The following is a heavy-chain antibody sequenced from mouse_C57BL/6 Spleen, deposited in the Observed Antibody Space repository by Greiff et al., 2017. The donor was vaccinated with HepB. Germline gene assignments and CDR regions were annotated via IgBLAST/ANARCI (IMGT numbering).Heavy chain of an antibody. D-gene: IGHD1-1*01. Sequence: QVHVKQSGAELVKPGASVKMSCKASGYTFTSYWITWVKQRPGQGLEWIGDIYPGSGSTNYNEKFKSKATLTVDTSSSTAYMQLSSLTSEDSAVYYCARNYGSSEWYFDVWGTGTTVTVSS. V-gene: IGHV1-55*01. CDR2: IYPGSGST. CDR3: ARNYGSSEWYFDV. J-gene: IGHJ1*03. CDR1: GYTFTSYW.